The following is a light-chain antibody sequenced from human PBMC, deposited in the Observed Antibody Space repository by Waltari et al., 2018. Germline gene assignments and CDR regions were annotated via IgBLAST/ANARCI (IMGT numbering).Light chain of an antibody. CDR1: QSIDNW. V-gene: IGKV1-5*03. CDR3: QQYHSYPGT. CDR2: KAS. J-gene: IGKJ1*01. Sequence: DIQMTQSPSTLSASVGDRVTITCRASQSIDNWLAWYQQKPGKAPNLLIYKASRLESGVPSRFSGSGSGTEFTLTISSLQPDDFATYYCQQYHSYPGTFGQGTKVEIK.